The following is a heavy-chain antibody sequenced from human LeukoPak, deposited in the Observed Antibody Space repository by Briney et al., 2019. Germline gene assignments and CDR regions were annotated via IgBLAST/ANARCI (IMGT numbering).Heavy chain of an antibody. CDR3: ARANSHYGDYSAFDI. CDR1: GFTFSSYS. V-gene: IGHV3-21*01. CDR2: ISSSSSYI. D-gene: IGHD4-17*01. J-gene: IGHJ3*02. Sequence: GGSLRLSCAASGFTFSSYSMNWVRQAPGKGLEWVSSISSSSSYIYYADSVKGRFTISRDNAKNSLYLQMNSLRAEDTAVYYCARANSHYGDYSAFDIWGQGTMVTVSS.